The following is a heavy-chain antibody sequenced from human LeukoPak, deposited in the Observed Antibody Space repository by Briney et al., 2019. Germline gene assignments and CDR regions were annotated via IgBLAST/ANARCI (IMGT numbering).Heavy chain of an antibody. Sequence: GGSLRLSCAASGFTFSSYAMSWVRQAPGKGLEWVSVISGSGGSTSYADSVKGRFTISRDNSKNTLFLQMNSLRAEDTAVYYCAKGRAVSSRENFAWFDPWGQGTLVTVSS. CDR2: ISGSGGST. V-gene: IGHV3-23*01. D-gene: IGHD6-6*01. CDR1: GFTFSSYA. J-gene: IGHJ5*02. CDR3: AKGRAVSSRENFAWFDP.